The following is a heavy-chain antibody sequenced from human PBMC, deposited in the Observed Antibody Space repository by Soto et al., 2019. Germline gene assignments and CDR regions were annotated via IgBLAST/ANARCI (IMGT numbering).Heavy chain of an antibody. V-gene: IGHV4-4*07. CDR3: AREGDYGSGSTLGLDY. D-gene: IGHD3-10*01. J-gene: IGHJ4*02. CDR1: GGYFSRYD. CDR2: IDTSGNT. Sequence: SETLSLTCTVSGGYFSRYDWSWIRQPAGKGLEWIGRIDTSGNTKYSPSLKSRVTMSVDKSKSQVSLKLTSVTAADTAVYYCAREGDYGSGSTLGLDYWGRGTLVTVSS.